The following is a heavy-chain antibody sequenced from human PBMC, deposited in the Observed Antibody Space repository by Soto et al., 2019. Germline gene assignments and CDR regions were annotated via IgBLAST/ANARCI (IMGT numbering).Heavy chain of an antibody. Sequence: GRCLGLSYGASGFRLSIFSMHCVRRAPGKGVEWVAVVSYDGSNKYSENSEKSLFTISRNNSNNTQMVQINRRRAEDAAVYCSARDLHYYDSSGYSDYWGQGTLVTVSS. J-gene: IGHJ4*01. D-gene: IGHD3-22*01. CDR1: GFRLSIFS. V-gene: IGHV3-30-3*01. CDR2: VSYDGSNK. CDR3: ARDLHYYDSSGYSDY.